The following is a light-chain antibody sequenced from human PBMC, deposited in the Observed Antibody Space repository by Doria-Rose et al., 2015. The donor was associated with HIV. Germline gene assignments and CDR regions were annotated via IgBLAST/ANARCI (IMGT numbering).Light chain of an antibody. Sequence: TQSPGTLSLSPGERATLSCRASQSFSSTYLAWYQQKPGQAPSLRIYDGSTSAIGIPDRFSASGSGTDFTLTINRLEHEDLALYYCHQYGTSWTFVQGTKVEI. CDR1: QSFSSTY. V-gene: IGKV3-20*01. J-gene: IGKJ1*01. CDR3: HQYGTSWT. CDR2: DGS.